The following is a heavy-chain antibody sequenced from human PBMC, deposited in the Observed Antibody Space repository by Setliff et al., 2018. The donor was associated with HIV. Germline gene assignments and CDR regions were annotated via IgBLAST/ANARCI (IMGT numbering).Heavy chain of an antibody. D-gene: IGHD3-3*01. CDR1: GHTFTSYD. J-gene: IGHJ6*03. V-gene: IGHV7-4-1*01. CDR3: TRDHTPPPNYDFWSGQIDLRNIFYYMDV. Sequence: ASVKVSCKASGHTFTSYDINWVRQATGKGREWMGYINTNTGNPTYAQGFTGRFVFSVDTPVSTAYLQIFSIKTEDTAVYYCTRDHTPPPNYDFWSGQIDLRNIFYYMDVWGTGSPVTVSS. CDR2: INTNTGNP.